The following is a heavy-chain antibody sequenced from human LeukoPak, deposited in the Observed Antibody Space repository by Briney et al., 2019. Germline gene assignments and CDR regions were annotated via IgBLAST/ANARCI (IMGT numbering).Heavy chain of an antibody. CDR3: AKDVESGRSADY. D-gene: IGHD3-10*01. CDR1: GFTFSSYA. CDR2: ISGSGSGT. J-gene: IGHJ4*02. V-gene: IGHV3-23*01. Sequence: GSLRLSCAASGFTFSSYAMSWVRQAPGKGLEGVSTISGSGSGTYYADSVKGRFTLSRDNSMNTLYLQMNSLRAEDTAVYYCAKDVESGRSADYWGQGTLVTVSS.